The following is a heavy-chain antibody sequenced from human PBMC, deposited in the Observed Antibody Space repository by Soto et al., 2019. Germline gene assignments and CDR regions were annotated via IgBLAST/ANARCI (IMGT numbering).Heavy chain of an antibody. V-gene: IGHV2-5*01. CDR3: AHRPNWGSNYGRVDFDI. J-gene: IGHJ3*02. CDR1: GFSLSSLSTSEVG. CDR2: IYWNDDK. D-gene: IGHD5-18*01. Sequence: QITLKESGPTLVKPTQTLTLTCTFSGFSLSSLSTSEVGVGWIRQPPGKALEWLALIYWNDDKRYSPSLKSRLTITKDTSKNQVVLTLTNMDPVDTATYYCAHRPNWGSNYGRVDFDIWGQGTKVTVSS.